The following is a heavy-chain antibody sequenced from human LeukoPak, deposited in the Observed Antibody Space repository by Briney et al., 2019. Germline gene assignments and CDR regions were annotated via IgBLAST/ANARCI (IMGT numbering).Heavy chain of an antibody. V-gene: IGHV4-59*08. CDR3: ARAELELPRNPGTISQYYFDY. J-gene: IGHJ4*02. D-gene: IGHD1-7*01. CDR2: IYYSGST. Sequence: PSETLSLTCTVSGASISDYYWSWMRQPPGKGLEWIGYIYYSGSTDCNPPLKSRVTISVDTSKNQFPLKLSSVTAAGTAVYYCARAELELPRNPGTISQYYFDYWGQGTLVTVSS. CDR1: GASISDYY.